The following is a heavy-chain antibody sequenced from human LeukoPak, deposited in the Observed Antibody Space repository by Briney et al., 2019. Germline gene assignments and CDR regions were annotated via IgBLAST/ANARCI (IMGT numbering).Heavy chain of an antibody. CDR2: ISSSGSTI. D-gene: IGHD6-19*01. V-gene: IGHV3-48*03. CDR1: GFTFSSYE. Sequence: QPGGSLRLSCVASGFTFSSYEMNWVRQAPGKGREWVSYISSSGSTIYYADSVKGRFTISRDNAKNSLYLQMNSLRAEDTAVYYCASGGDSNGWFTTYYFDNWGQGTLVTVSS. CDR3: ASGGDSNGWFTTYYFDN. J-gene: IGHJ4*02.